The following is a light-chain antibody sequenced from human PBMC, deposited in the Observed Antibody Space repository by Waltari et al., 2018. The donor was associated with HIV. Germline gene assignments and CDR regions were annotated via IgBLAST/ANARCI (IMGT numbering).Light chain of an antibody. CDR3: PQYHTIPLT. CDR2: CVA. CDR1: HSVLYYSNNKNY. Sequence: EIVMTKSPDYMAVSLGERAPINCKSSHSVLYYSNNKNYLAWYQQKPGQSPKLLMYCVATLESGFPDRFTGIGSGTDFTLTSSSLQAEDVAMYYCPQYHTIPLTFGHWTRVEIK. V-gene: IGKV4-1*01. J-gene: IGKJ1*01.